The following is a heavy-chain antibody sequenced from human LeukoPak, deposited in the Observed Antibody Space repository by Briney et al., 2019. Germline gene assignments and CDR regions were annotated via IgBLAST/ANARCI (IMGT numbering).Heavy chain of an antibody. D-gene: IGHD2-15*01. Sequence: AASVKVSCKASGYTFTSYDINWVRQAPGQGLEWMGWMNPNSGNTGYAQKFQGRVTITRNTSISTAYMELSSLRSEDTAVYYCARGSGGSWPYYYYYMDVWGKGTTVTVSS. CDR3: ARGSGGSWPYYYYYMDV. J-gene: IGHJ6*03. V-gene: IGHV1-8*03. CDR1: GYTFTSYD. CDR2: MNPNSGNT.